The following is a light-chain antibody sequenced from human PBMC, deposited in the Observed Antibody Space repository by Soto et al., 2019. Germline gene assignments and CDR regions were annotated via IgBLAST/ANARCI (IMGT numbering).Light chain of an antibody. CDR3: QQYNEYSWT. CDR1: QSISAW. V-gene: IGKV1-5*03. J-gene: IGKJ1*01. Sequence: DIQMTQSPSTLSASVGDRVAITCRASQSISAWLAWYQQKPGKAPRLLIYKASTLEIGVPSRFSGSGSGTEFTLTISSLQPDDVATYYCQQYNEYSWTFGQGTKVAI. CDR2: KAS.